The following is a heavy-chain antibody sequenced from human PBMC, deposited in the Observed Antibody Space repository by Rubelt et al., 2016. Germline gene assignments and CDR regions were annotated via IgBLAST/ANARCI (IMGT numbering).Heavy chain of an antibody. J-gene: IGHJ6*02. CDR3: ARASTVTHYGMDV. CDR2: TRDNVKRYNT. D-gene: IGHD4-17*01. Sequence: EVQLVDSGGGLVQPGGSLRLSCAASGFTPSDYYMDWVRQAPGKGLEWVGRTRDNVKRYNTEYAASVKGRFTISRDVSKNSLYLQMNSLETEDTAVYYCARASTVTHYGMDVWGQGTTVTVSS. CDR1: GFTPSDYY. V-gene: IGHV3-72*01.